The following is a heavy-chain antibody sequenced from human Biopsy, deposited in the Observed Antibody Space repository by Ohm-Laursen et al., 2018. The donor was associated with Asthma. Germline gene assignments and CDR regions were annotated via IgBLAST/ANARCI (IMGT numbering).Heavy chain of an antibody. V-gene: IGHV3-30*07. D-gene: IGHD3-10*01. CDR2: ISKDASTQ. Sequence: SSLRLSCTASRFTYEIHWVRQAPGKGLEWVGVISKDASTQDYADSVKGRFTMARDNSKNTLYLQMNSLRAEDTAVYYCAKDERLYYGSDSKYMQPVPLGDWGQGTLVIVSA. J-gene: IGHJ4*02. CDR1: RFTYE. CDR3: AKDERLYYGSDSKYMQPVPLGD.